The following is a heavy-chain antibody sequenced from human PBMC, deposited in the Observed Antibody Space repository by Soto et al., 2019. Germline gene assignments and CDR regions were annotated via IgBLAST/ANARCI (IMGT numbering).Heavy chain of an antibody. CDR2: ISGSGGST. V-gene: IGHV3-23*01. Sequence: PGGSLRLSCAASGFTFSSYAMSWDRQAPGKGLEWVSAISGSGGSTYYADSVKGRFTISRDDSKNTLYLQMNSLRVEDTAVYYCAKTDSSGYSWYFVYWGQGTLVTVSS. J-gene: IGHJ4*02. CDR1: GFTFSSYA. D-gene: IGHD3-22*01. CDR3: AKTDSSGYSWYFVY.